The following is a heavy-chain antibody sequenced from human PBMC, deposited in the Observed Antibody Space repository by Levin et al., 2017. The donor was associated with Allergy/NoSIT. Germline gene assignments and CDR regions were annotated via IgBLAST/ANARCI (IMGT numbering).Heavy chain of an antibody. D-gene: IGHD2-2*01. CDR3: AKGYCSSTSCYLAWFDP. CDR1: GFTFSSSG. J-gene: IGHJ5*02. CDR2: ISGSGGST. Sequence: GGSLRLSCAASGFTFSSSGMSWVRQAPGKGLEWVSIISGSGGSTYYADSVKGRFTISRDNSKNTVYLQMNSLRAEDTAVYYCAKGYCSSTSCYLAWFDPWGQGTLVTVSS. V-gene: IGHV3-23*01.